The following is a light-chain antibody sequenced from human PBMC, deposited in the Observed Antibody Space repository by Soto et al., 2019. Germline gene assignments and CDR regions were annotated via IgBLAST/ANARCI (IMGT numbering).Light chain of an antibody. J-gene: IGKJ2*01. CDR3: QQSYRSPYT. CDR1: QSINIY. V-gene: IGKV1-39*01. Sequence: IQMTQSRSSLSASVGDSVSVTCRASQSINIYLNWYQQKPGKAPTLLIYGASSLQSGVPSRFTGGGSRTDFTLTISSLQPEDFATYYCQQSYRSPYTFGQGTKLEIK. CDR2: GAS.